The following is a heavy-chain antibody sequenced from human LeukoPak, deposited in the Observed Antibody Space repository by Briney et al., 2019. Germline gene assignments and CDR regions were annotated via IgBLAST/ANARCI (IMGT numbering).Heavy chain of an antibody. CDR1: GFTFSSYW. CDR3: ARAGTAMVTRWFDP. D-gene: IGHD5-18*01. V-gene: IGHV3-7*01. J-gene: IGHJ5*02. Sequence: GGSLRLSCAASGFTFSSYWMSWVRQAPGKGLEWVANIKQDGSEKYCVDSVKGRFTISRDNAKNSLYLQMNSLRAEDTAVYYCARAGTAMVTRWFDPWGQGTLVTVSS. CDR2: IKQDGSEK.